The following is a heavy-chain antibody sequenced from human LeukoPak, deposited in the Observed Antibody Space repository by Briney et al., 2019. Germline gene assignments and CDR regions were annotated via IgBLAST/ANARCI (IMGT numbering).Heavy chain of an antibody. D-gene: IGHD6-19*01. V-gene: IGHV3-48*03. Sequence: GGPLRLSCAASGFTFSSYEMNWVRQAPGKGLEWVSYISSSGSTIYYADSVKGRFTISRDNAKNSLYLQMNSLRAEDTAVYYCARDQSSVAGTTYNWFDPWGRGTLVTVSS. J-gene: IGHJ5*02. CDR3: ARDQSSVAGTTYNWFDP. CDR1: GFTFSSYE. CDR2: ISSSGSTI.